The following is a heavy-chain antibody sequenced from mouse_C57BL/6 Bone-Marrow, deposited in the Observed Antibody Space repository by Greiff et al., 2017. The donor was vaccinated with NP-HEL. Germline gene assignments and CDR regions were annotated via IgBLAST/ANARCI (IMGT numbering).Heavy chain of an antibody. V-gene: IGHV1-78*01. Sequence: VKLMESDAESVKPGDSVKISCKVSGYTFTDHTIHWMKQRPEQGLELIGYIYPRDGSTKYNEKFKGKATLTADKSSSTAYMQLNSLTSEDSAVYFCANYYGSRSWFAYWGQGTLVTVSA. J-gene: IGHJ3*01. CDR3: ANYYGSRSWFAY. D-gene: IGHD1-1*01. CDR1: GYTFTDHT. CDR2: IYPRDGST.